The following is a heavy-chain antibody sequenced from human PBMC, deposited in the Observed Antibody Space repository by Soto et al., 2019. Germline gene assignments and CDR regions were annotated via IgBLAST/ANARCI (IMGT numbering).Heavy chain of an antibody. D-gene: IGHD3-3*01. Sequence: PGGSLRLSCAASGFTFSSYAMSWVRQAPGKGLEWVTAINGGSTTYYADSVKGRSTIPRDNSKNTLYLQMNSLRAEDTAVYYCAKDKDWSGVYGMDVWGQGTTVTVSS. J-gene: IGHJ6*02. CDR3: AKDKDWSGVYGMDV. CDR1: GFTFSSYA. CDR2: INGGSTT. V-gene: IGHV3-23*01.